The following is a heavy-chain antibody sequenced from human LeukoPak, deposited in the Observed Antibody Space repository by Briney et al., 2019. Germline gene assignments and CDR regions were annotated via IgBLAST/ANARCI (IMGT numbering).Heavy chain of an antibody. D-gene: IGHD6-13*01. V-gene: IGHV3-23*01. CDR2: ISGSGGST. CDR3: AKSVFKQQLVPLDFDY. Sequence: GGSLKLSCAASGFTFSSYAMSWVRQAPGKGLEWVSAISGSGGSTYYADSVKGRFTISRDNSKNTLYLQMNSLRAEDTAVYYCAKSVFKQQLVPLDFDYWGQGTLVTVSS. J-gene: IGHJ4*02. CDR1: GFTFSSYA.